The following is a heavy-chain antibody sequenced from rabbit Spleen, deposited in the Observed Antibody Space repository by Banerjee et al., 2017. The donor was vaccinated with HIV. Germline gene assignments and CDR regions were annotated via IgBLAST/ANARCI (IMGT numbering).Heavy chain of an antibody. J-gene: IGHJ4*01. CDR1: GFSLDNNYV. V-gene: IGHV1S45*01. CDR3: ASDTYGVGAFTL. CDR2: IYMNSGTT. Sequence: QEQLEESGGGLVKPEGSLTLTCKASGFSLDNNYVMRWVRQAPGKGLEWIASIYMNSGTTYYATWAKARFTISKTSSTPVTLQVTSLTAADTATYFCASDTYGVGAFTLWGPGTLVTVS. D-gene: IGHD2-1*01.